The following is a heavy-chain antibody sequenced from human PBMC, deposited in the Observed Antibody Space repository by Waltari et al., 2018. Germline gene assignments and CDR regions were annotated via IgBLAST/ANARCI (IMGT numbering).Heavy chain of an antibody. D-gene: IGHD4-17*01. J-gene: IGHJ4*02. CDR1: GGSLTYNY. CDR3: ARGVGSGDYNLDY. CDR2: IYYSGST. V-gene: IGHV4-59*12. Sequence: QVQLQESGPGLVKPSETLSLTCAVSGGSLTYNYWSWTRQPPGKGMEWVAYIYYSGSTHYKPSLRSRLTISVDTSKNQFSLNMSSVTATDTAVYYCARGVGSGDYNLDYWGQGTLVTVSS.